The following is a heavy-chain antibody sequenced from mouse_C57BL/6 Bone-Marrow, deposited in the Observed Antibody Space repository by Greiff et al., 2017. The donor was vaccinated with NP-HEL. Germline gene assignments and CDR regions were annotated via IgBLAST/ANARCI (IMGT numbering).Heavy chain of an antibody. Sequence: VQLQQSGPGLVAPSQSLSITCTVSGFSLTSYGVHWVRQPPGKGLEWLVVIWSDGSTTYSSALKSRLSISKDNSKSQVFLKMNSLQTDDTAMYYCARQPSYGSSYWYFDVWGTGTTVTVCS. CDR1: GFSLTSYG. D-gene: IGHD1-1*01. CDR2: IWSDGST. CDR3: ARQPSYGSSYWYFDV. V-gene: IGHV2-6-1*01. J-gene: IGHJ1*03.